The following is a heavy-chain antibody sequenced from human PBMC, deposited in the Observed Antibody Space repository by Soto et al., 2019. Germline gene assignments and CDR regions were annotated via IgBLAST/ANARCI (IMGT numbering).Heavy chain of an antibody. D-gene: IGHD3-10*01. CDR3: TTGGKRFGELVLGAFDI. V-gene: IGHV3-15*07. CDR1: GFTFSNAW. CDR2: IKSKTDGGTT. J-gene: IGHJ3*02. Sequence: EVQLVESGGGLVKPGGSLRLSCAASGFTFSNAWMNWVLQAPGKGLEWVGRIKSKTDGGTTDYAAPVKGRFTISRDDSKNTLYLQMNSLKTEDTAVYYCTTGGKRFGELVLGAFDIWGQGTMVTVSS.